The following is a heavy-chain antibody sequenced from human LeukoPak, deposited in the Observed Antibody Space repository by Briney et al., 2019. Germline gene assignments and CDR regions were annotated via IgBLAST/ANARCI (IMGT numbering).Heavy chain of an antibody. CDR2: IYHSGST. Sequence: RTSETLSLTCTVSGYSISSGYYWGWIRQPPGKGLEWIGSIYHSGSTYYNPSLKGRVTISVDTSKNQFSLKLSSVTAADTAVYYCASQGVGATSYYFDYWGQGTLVTVSS. V-gene: IGHV4-38-2*02. D-gene: IGHD1-26*01. CDR3: ASQGVGATSYYFDY. J-gene: IGHJ4*02. CDR1: GYSISSGYY.